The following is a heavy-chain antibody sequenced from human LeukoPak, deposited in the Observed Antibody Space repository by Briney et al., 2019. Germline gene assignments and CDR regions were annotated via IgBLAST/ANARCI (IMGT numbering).Heavy chain of an antibody. D-gene: IGHD3-10*01. CDR1: GYSFTSYW. CDR3: ARHGSVVRGVKPYYYYYMDV. CDR2: IYPGDSDT. V-gene: IGHV5-51*01. Sequence: GESLQISCKGSGYSFTSYWIGWVRQMPGKGLEWMGIIYPGDSDTRYSPSFQGQVTISADKSISTAYLQWSSLKASDTAMYYCARHGSVVRGVKPYYYYYMDVWGKGTTVTISS. J-gene: IGHJ6*03.